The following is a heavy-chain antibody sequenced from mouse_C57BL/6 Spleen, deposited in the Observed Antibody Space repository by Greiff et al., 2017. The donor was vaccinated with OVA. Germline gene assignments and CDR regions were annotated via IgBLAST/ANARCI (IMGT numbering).Heavy chain of an antibody. CDR2: LRNKANGYTT. J-gene: IGHJ1*03. CDR3: ARFPDGYPRYWYFDV. D-gene: IGHD2-3*01. CDR1: GFTFTDYY. V-gene: IGHV7-3*01. Sequence: EVMLVESGGGLVQPGGSLSLSCAASGFTFTDYYMSWVRQPPGKALEWLGFLRNKANGYTTEYSASVKGRFTISRDNSQSILYLQRNALRAENSATYSCARFPDGYPRYWYFDVGAQGPRSPSPQ.